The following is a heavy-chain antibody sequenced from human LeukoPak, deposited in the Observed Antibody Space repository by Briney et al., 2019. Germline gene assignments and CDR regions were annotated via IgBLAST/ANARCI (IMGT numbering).Heavy chain of an antibody. J-gene: IGHJ6*03. D-gene: IGHD6-6*01. CDR3: ARARPVYYYMDV. Sequence: SETLSLTCAVSGGSITTSGQTWAWIRQPPGKGLEWIATVHYTGSSFYNPSLKSRITISADMSKNQLSLQVTSLTAADTAMYYCARARPVYYYMDVWGKGTTVTISS. V-gene: IGHV4-39*07. CDR2: VHYTGSS. CDR1: GGSITTSGQT.